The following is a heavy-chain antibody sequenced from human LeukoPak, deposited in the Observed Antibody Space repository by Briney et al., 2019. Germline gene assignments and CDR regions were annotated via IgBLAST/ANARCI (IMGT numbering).Heavy chain of an antibody. D-gene: IGHD1-26*01. CDR3: ARSSLYGSFLFDY. CDR2: IRYSGST. Sequence: SETLSLTCTVSGGSISSSIYYWVWIRQPPGTGLEWIGNIRYSGSTHCNPSLKSRVTISVDTSRNQFSLKLSSVTAADMAVYYCARSSLYGSFLFDYWGQGTLVTVSS. V-gene: IGHV4-39*01. CDR1: GGSISSSIYY. J-gene: IGHJ4*02.